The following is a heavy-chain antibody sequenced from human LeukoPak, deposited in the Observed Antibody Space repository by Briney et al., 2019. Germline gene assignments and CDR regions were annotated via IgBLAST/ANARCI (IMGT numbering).Heavy chain of an antibody. CDR2: IFGNGVKT. CDR3: ARDRAYLSREWELLSLGYYYYMDV. CDR1: GFTFSGHS. J-gene: IGHJ6*03. V-gene: IGHV3-23*01. D-gene: IGHD1-26*01. Sequence: GGSLRPSCAASGFTFSGHSMTWVRQTPGKGLEWVSVIFGNGVKTYYADSLKGRFTISRDNAKNSLYLQMNSLRAEDTAVYYCARDRAYLSREWELLSLGYYYYMDVWGKGTTVTVSS.